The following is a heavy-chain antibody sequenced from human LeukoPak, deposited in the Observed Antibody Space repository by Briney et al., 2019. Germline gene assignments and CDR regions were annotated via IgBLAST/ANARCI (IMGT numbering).Heavy chain of an antibody. CDR2: IYYSGST. J-gene: IGHJ4*02. CDR1: GGSFSGNY. V-gene: IGHV4-59*01. CDR3: ARVSPDYYGSGSYSSGSIDY. Sequence: SKTLSLTCAVYGGSFSGNYRTWIRQSPGKGLEWIGYIYYSGSTNYNPSLKSRVTISVDTSKNQFSLKLSSVTAADTAVYYCARVSPDYYGSGSYSSGSIDYWGQGTLVTVSS. D-gene: IGHD3-10*01.